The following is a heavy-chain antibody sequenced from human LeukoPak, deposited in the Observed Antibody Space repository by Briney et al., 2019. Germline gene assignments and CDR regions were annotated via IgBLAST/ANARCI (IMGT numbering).Heavy chain of an antibody. D-gene: IGHD3-10*01. CDR1: GFTFSSYG. J-gene: IGHJ5*02. CDR2: ISSISNTI. Sequence: GGSLRLSCVASGFTFSSYGMHWVRQAPGKGLEWVSYISSISNTIYYADSVKGRFTISRDNAKNSLYLQMNSLRAEDTAVYYCARDRVGDYYGSGSPNWFDPWGQGTLVTVSS. CDR3: ARDRVGDYYGSGSPNWFDP. V-gene: IGHV3-48*01.